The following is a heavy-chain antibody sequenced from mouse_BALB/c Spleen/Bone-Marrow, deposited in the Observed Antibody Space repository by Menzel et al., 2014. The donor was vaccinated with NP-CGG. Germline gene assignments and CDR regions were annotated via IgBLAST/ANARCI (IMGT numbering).Heavy chain of an antibody. Sequence: EVQLQQSGGGLVQPGGSLQLSCAASGFTFSSYGMSWVRQTPDKRLELVATINSNGGSTYYPDSVKGRFTISRDNAKNTLYLQMSSLKSEDTAMYYCARHYYGARWGQGTLVTVSA. D-gene: IGHD1-2*01. V-gene: IGHV5-6-3*01. CDR2: INSNGGST. J-gene: IGHJ3*01. CDR1: GFTFSSYG. CDR3: ARHYYGAR.